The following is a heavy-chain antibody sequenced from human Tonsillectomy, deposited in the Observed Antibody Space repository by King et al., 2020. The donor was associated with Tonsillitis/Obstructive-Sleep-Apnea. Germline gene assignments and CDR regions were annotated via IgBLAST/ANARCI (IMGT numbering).Heavy chain of an antibody. D-gene: IGHD5-18*01. CDR3: ARIQRGYSYGYWFDP. V-gene: IGHV2-26*01. CDR1: GFSLSNARMG. J-gene: IGHJ5*02. CDR2: IFSNDEK. Sequence: VTLQESGPVLVKPTETLTLTCTVSGFSLSNARMGVSWIRQPPGKALEWLAHIFSNDEKSYSTSLKSRLTISKDTSKSQVVLTMTNMDPVDTATYYCARIQRGYSYGYWFDPWGQGTLVTVSS.